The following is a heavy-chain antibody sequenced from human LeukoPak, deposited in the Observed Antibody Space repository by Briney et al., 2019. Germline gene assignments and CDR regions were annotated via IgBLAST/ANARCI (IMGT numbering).Heavy chain of an antibody. V-gene: IGHV4-4*07. Sequence: PSETLSLTCAVSGVSISHYNWNWFRQSPGKGLEWIGRIYTSGSTNYNPSLKSRVTMSVDTSKNQFSLKLSSVTAADTAVYYCARDIDYWGQGTLVTVSS. CDR3: ARDIDY. CDR2: IYTSGST. J-gene: IGHJ4*02. CDR1: GVSISHYN.